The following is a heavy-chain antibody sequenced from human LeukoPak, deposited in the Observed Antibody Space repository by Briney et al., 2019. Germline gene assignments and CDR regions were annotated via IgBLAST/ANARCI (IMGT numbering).Heavy chain of an antibody. J-gene: IGHJ4*02. CDR3: AREERDTARLPYYDH. CDR2: ISSSGSTI. CDR1: GFTFSSYE. Sequence: GGSLRLSCAASGFTFSSYEMNWVRQAPGKGLEWVSYISSSGSTIYYADSVKGRFTISRDNAKNSLYLQMNSLRAEDTAVYYCAREERDTARLPYYDHWGQGTLVTVSS. D-gene: IGHD5-18*01. V-gene: IGHV3-48*03.